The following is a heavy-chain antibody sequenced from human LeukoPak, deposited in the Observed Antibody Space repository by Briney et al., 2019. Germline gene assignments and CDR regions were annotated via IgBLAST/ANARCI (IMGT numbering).Heavy chain of an antibody. J-gene: IGHJ5*02. Sequence: ASVKVSCKVSGYTLTELSMHWVRQAPGKGLEWMGGFDPEDGETIYAQKFQGRVTMTEDTSTDTAYMELSSLRSEDTAVCYCAISVVPAANQYNWFDPWGQGTLVTVSS. CDR2: FDPEDGET. CDR1: GYTLTELS. D-gene: IGHD2-2*01. CDR3: AISVVPAANQYNWFDP. V-gene: IGHV1-24*01.